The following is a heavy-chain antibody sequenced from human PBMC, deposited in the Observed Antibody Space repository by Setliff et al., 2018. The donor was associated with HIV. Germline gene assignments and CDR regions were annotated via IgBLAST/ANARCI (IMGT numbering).Heavy chain of an antibody. CDR2: IRYDGSNE. CDR1: GFTFSTYG. Sequence: PGGSLRLSCAASGFTFSTYGMHWVRQAPGKGLEWVAFIRYDGSNEYYVDSVKGRFTISRDNSKNTMYLQMNSLRAEDTAVYYCAKDGQGYCSGGSCYPDYWGQGTLVTVSS. V-gene: IGHV3-30*02. CDR3: AKDGQGYCSGGSCYPDY. J-gene: IGHJ4*02. D-gene: IGHD2-15*01.